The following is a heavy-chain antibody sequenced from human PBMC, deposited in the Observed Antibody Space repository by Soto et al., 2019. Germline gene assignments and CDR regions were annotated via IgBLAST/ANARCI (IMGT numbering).Heavy chain of an antibody. CDR1: GGSISSYY. D-gene: IGHD3-10*01. V-gene: IGHV4-59*01. Sequence: PSETLSLTCTVSGGSISSYYWSWIRQPPGKGLEWIGYIYYSGSTNYNPSLKSRVTISVDTSKNQFSLKLSSVTAADMAVYYCARDTKDTMVRGVYYFDYWGQGTLVTVSS. CDR2: IYYSGST. CDR3: ARDTKDTMVRGVYYFDY. J-gene: IGHJ4*02.